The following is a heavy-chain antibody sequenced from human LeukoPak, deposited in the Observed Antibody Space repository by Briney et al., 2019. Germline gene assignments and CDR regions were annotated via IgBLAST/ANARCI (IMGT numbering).Heavy chain of an antibody. J-gene: IGHJ3*02. CDR3: ASPLGIAARDAFDI. CDR1: GGSISSS. CDR2: ISSSGSTI. D-gene: IGHD6-13*01. Sequence: LSLTWAVSGGSISSSSWWSWVRQAPGKGLGGVSYISSSGSTIYYADSVKGRFTISRDNAKNSLYLQMNSLRAEDTAVYYCASPLGIAARDAFDIWGQGTMVTVSS. V-gene: IGHV3-11*01.